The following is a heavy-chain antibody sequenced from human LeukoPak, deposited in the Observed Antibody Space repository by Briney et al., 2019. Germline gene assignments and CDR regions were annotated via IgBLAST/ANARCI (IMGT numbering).Heavy chain of an antibody. V-gene: IGHV3-30-3*01. CDR2: ISYDGSNK. D-gene: IGHD3-3*02. Sequence: GGSLRLSCAASGFTFSSYAMHWVRQAPGKELEWVAVISYDGSNKYYADSVKGRFTISRDNSKNTLYLQMNSLRAEDTAVYYCARAPRIFRVVIIPPDYWGQGTLVTVSS. CDR1: GFTFSSYA. CDR3: ARAPRIFRVVIIPPDY. J-gene: IGHJ4*02.